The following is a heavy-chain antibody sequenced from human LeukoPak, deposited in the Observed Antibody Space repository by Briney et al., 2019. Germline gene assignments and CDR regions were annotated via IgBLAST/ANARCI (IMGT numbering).Heavy chain of an antibody. V-gene: IGHV3-23*01. CDR1: EFTFSSYA. Sequence: GGSLRLSCAASEFTFSSYAMSWVRQAPGKGLEWVSSISGGGANTQYADSVKGRFTISRDNSKNTLYLQMNSLRAEDTALYYCAKGIGRAFDIWGQGTMVTVSS. CDR2: ISGGGANT. D-gene: IGHD1-26*01. CDR3: AKGIGRAFDI. J-gene: IGHJ3*02.